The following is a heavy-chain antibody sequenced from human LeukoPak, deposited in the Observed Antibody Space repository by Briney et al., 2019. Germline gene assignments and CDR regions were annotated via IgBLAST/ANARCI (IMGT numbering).Heavy chain of an antibody. CDR2: IRAGGGST. J-gene: IGHJ4*02. CDR3: AKHTYYYGSGTHIDY. Sequence: GGSLRLSCAASGFTFSNYGMSWVRQAPGKGLEWVSTIRAGGGSTYYADSVTGRFTISRDNSKNTLYLQMNSLRAEDTAVYYCAKHTYYYGSGTHIDYWGQGTLVTVSS. V-gene: IGHV3-23*01. CDR1: GFTFSNYG. D-gene: IGHD3-10*01.